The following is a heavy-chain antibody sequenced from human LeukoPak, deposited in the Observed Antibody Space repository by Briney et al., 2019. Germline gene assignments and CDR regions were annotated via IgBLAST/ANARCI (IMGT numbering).Heavy chain of an antibody. CDR1: GFTFSSYS. Sequence: GGSLRLSCAASGFTFSSYSMNWVRQAPGKGLEWVANIKQDGSEKYYVDSVKGRFTISRDNAKNSLYLQMNSLRAEDTAVYYCARVGLGSGYDWIYYYGMDVWGQGTTVTVSS. D-gene: IGHD5-12*01. V-gene: IGHV3-7*01. CDR3: ARVGLGSGYDWIYYYGMDV. J-gene: IGHJ6*02. CDR2: IKQDGSEK.